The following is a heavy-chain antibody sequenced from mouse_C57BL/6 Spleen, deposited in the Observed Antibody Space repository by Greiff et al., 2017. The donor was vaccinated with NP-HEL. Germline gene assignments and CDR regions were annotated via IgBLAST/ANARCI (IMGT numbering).Heavy chain of an antibody. J-gene: IGHJ1*03. D-gene: IGHD1-1*01. CDR3: TRGQYYGSSYEYFDV. CDR1: GFTFSSYA. CDR2: ISSGGDYI. Sequence: EVMLVESGEGLVKPGGSLKLSCAASGFTFSSYAMSWVRQTPEKRLEWVAYISSGGDYIYYADTVKGRFTISRDNARNTLYLQMSSLKSEDTAMYYCTRGQYYGSSYEYFDVWGTGTTVTVSS. V-gene: IGHV5-9-1*02.